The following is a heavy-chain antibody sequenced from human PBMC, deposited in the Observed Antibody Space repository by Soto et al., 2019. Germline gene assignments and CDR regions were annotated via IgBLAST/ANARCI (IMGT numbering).Heavy chain of an antibody. Sequence: QVQLVESGGGVVQPGGSLRLSCAASGFTFSSYGMNWVRQAPGKGLEWVAVIWYDGSNKYYADSVKGRFTISRDNSKNTLYLQMNSLRAEHTAVYYCARDSSWIYHNFDYLGQGTLVTVSS. D-gene: IGHD3-10*01. CDR1: GFTFSSYG. CDR3: ARDSSWIYHNFDY. V-gene: IGHV3-33*01. J-gene: IGHJ4*02. CDR2: IWYDGSNK.